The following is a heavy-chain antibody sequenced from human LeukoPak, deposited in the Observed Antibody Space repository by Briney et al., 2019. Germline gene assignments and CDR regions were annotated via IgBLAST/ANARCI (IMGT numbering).Heavy chain of an antibody. CDR1: GFNFSNHG. J-gene: IGHJ4*02. CDR2: ISHDGSQT. CDR3: ASIAAPFDY. V-gene: IGHV3-30*03. Sequence: VGSLRLSCTASGFNFSNHGIHWVRQGPGKGLDWVAVISHDGSQTYYTDSAKGRFTVSRDNSKNTMYLQLNSLRAEDTAVYYCASIAAPFDYWGQGTLVTVSS. D-gene: IGHD6-6*01.